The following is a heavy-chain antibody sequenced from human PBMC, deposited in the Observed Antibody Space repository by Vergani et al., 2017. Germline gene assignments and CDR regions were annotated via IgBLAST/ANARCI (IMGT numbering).Heavy chain of an antibody. CDR2: ISGSGGST. CDR3: AKGQQLARSYWYFDL. Sequence: EVQLLESGGGLVQPGGSLRLSCAASGFTFSSYAMSWVRQAPGKGLEWVSAISGSGGSTYYADSVKGRVTISRDNSKNPLYLQMNSLRAEDTAVYYCAKGQQLARSYWYFDLWGRGTLVTVSS. J-gene: IGHJ2*01. D-gene: IGHD6-13*01. CDR1: GFTFSSYA. V-gene: IGHV3-23*01.